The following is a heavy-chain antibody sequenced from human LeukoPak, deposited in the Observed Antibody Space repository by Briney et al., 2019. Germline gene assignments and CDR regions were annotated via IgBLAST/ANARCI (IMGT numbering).Heavy chain of an antibody. CDR3: ARQETWLGGDPNWFAP. D-gene: IGHD2-21*01. CDR2: IYYSGST. V-gene: IGHV4-59*01. CDR1: GGSISSYY. Sequence: SETLSLTCTVSGGSISSYYWSWIRQPPGKGLEWIGYIYYSGSTNYNPSLKSRVTISVDTSKNQFSLKLSSVTAADTAVYYCARQETWLGGDPNWFAPWGKGTLVTVSP. J-gene: IGHJ5*02.